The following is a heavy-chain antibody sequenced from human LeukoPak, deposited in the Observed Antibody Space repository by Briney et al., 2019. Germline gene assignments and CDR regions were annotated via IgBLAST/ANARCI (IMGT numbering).Heavy chain of an antibody. CDR1: GFTFSDYY. CDR2: ISSSSSYI. D-gene: IGHD6-19*01. Sequence: GGSLRLSCAASGFTFSDYYMNWVRQAPGKGLEWVSSISSSSSYIYYADSVKGRFTISRDNAKNSLYLQMNSLRAEDTAVYYCARGQSMAGTEVDYWGQGTLVTVSS. CDR3: ARGQSMAGTEVDY. V-gene: IGHV3-21*01. J-gene: IGHJ4*02.